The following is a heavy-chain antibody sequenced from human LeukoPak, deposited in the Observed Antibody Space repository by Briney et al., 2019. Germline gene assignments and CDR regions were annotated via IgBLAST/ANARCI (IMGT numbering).Heavy chain of an antibody. CDR1: GGSISRSGYS. CDR3: AREFRPYYDFWSDYYIFDY. D-gene: IGHD3-3*01. V-gene: IGHV4-30-4*07. Sequence: SETLSLTCAVSGGSISRSGYSWSWIRQPPGKGLEWIGYIYYTGSTYYNPSLKSRLTISLDTSKNQFSLKLSSVTAADTAVYYCAREFRPYYDFWSDYYIFDYWGQGTLVTVSS. J-gene: IGHJ4*02. CDR2: IYYTGST.